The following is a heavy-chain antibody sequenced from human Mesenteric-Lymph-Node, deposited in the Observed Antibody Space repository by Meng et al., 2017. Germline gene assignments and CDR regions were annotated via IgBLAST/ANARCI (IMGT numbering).Heavy chain of an antibody. CDR1: GYSIGSGYY. CDR3: AKRGSYWYFDL. CDR2: IFHSGST. D-gene: IGHD1-26*01. V-gene: IGHV4-38-2*01. Sequence: SETLSLTCAVSGYSIGSGYYWGWVRQPPGKGLEWIGSIFHSGSTYYNPSLKSRVTISVDTSKNQFSLRLSSVTAADTAVYYCAKRGSYWYFDLWGRGTLVTVSS. J-gene: IGHJ2*01.